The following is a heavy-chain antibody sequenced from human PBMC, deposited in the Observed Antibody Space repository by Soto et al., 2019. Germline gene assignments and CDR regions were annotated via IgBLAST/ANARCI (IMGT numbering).Heavy chain of an antibody. CDR1: GFTVSSNY. D-gene: IGHD4-17*01. CDR2: IYSGGST. J-gene: IGHJ4*02. CDR3: ARAPGYGDYYYFDY. V-gene: IGHV3-53*01. Sequence: VGSLRLSCAASGFTVSSNYMSWVCQAPGKGLEWVSVIYSGGSTYYADSVKGRFTISRDNSKNTLYLQMNSLRAEDTAVYYCARAPGYGDYYYFDYWGQGTLVTVSS.